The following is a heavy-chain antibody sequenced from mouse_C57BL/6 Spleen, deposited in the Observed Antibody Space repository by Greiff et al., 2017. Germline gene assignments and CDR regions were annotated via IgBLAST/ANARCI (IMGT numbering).Heavy chain of an antibody. J-gene: IGHJ3*01. D-gene: IGHD4-1*01. CDR2: INPYNGGT. CDR1: GYTFTDYY. Sequence: VQLQQSGPVLVKPGASVKMSCKASGYTFTDYYMNWVKQSHGKSLEWIGVINPYNGGTSYNQKFKGKATLTVDKSSSTAYMELNSLTSEDSAVYYCARRGAPLWEYWGQGTLVTVSA. CDR3: ARRGAPLWEY. V-gene: IGHV1-19*01.